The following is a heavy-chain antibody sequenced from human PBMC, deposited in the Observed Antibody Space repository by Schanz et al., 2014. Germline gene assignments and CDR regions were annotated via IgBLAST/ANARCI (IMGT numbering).Heavy chain of an antibody. CDR1: GFTFSSYA. CDR3: ARGTDWNLHY. V-gene: IGHV3-33*08. D-gene: IGHD1-1*01. CDR2: IWNNGVTK. Sequence: VQLVESGGGLVQPGGSLRLSCAASGFTFSSYAMSWFRQPAGKGLEWVAVIWNNGVTKYYADSVRGRFTISRDRFQNTLYLRMSSLRAGDTAVYYCARGTDWNLHYWGQGALVTVSS. J-gene: IGHJ4*02.